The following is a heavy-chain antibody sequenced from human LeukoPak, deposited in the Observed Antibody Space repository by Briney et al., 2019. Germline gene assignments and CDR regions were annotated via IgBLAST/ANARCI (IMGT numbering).Heavy chain of an antibody. CDR3: AKDAQRGFDFSNSLES. CDR2: IWSDGSEK. Sequence: PGGSLRLSCATSGFTFSHYGMHWVRQAPGKGLEWVAVIWSDGSEKYYGDSVKGRFTISRDNSKKTVYLQMNSLRVEDTAVYYCAKDAQRGFDFSNSLESWGQGTLVSVSS. V-gene: IGHV3-33*06. CDR1: GFTFSHYG. D-gene: IGHD3/OR15-3a*01. J-gene: IGHJ4*02.